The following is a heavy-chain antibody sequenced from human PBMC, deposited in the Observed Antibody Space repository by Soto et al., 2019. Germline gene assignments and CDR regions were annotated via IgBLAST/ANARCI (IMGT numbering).Heavy chain of an antibody. D-gene: IGHD3-10*01. CDR1: GGSISSYY. CDR2: IYYSGST. V-gene: IGHV4-59*01. CDR3: ARAGTTMVREVISGWFAP. J-gene: IGHJ5*02. Sequence: QVQLQESGPGLVKPSETLSLTCTVSGGSISSYYWSWIRQPPGKGLEWIGYIYYSGSTNYNPSLKSRITKSVDTAKKQFSRKLSSVTAADTAVYYCARAGTTMVREVISGWFAPWGQGTRVTVSS.